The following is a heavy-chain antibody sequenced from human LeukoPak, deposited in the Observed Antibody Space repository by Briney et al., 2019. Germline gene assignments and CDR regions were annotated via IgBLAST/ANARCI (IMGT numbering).Heavy chain of an antibody. J-gene: IGHJ4*02. CDR2: ISSSSSYI. Sequence: PGGSLRLSCAASGFTFSSYSMNWVRQAPGKGLEWVSSISSSSSYIYYADSVKGRFTISRDNAKNSLYLQMNSLRAEDTAVYYCARDKFFKGGNHFDYWGQGTLVTVSS. D-gene: IGHD4-23*01. CDR3: ARDKFFKGGNHFDY. CDR1: GFTFSSYS. V-gene: IGHV3-21*01.